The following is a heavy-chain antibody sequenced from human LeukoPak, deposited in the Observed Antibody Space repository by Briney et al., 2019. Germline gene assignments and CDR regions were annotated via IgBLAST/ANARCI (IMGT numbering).Heavy chain of an antibody. CDR2: INPNSGGT. D-gene: IGHD4-17*01. CDR1: GYTFTGYY. J-gene: IGHJ6*03. Sequence: ASVKVSCKASGYTFTGYYMHWVRQAPGQGLEWMGWINPNSGGTNYAQKFQGRVTMTRDTSISTAYMELSRLRSDDTAVYYCARDYGDYPGYFYYYMDVWGKGTTVTVS. CDR3: ARDYGDYPGYFYYYMDV. V-gene: IGHV1-2*02.